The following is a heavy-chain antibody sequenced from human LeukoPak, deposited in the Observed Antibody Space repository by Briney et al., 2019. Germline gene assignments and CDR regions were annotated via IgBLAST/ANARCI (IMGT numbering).Heavy chain of an antibody. J-gene: IGHJ4*02. D-gene: IGHD2/OR15-2a*01. CDR2: IIPIFGTA. CDR3: ARDLSYLGYPSFDY. Sequence: SVKVSCKASGGTFSSYAISWVRQAPGQGLEWRGRIIPIFGTANYAQKFQGRVTITTDESTSTAYMELSSLRSEDTAVYYCARDLSYLGYPSFDYWGQGTLVTVSS. V-gene: IGHV1-69*05. CDR1: GGTFSSYA.